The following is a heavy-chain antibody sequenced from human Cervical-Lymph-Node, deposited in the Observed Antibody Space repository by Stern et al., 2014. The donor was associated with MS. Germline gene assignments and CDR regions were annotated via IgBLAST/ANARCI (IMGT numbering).Heavy chain of an antibody. J-gene: IGHJ4*02. V-gene: IGHV1-18*01. D-gene: IGHD3-22*01. Sequence: EQLVESGAEVKKPGASVKVSCKTSGYTSASYGISWVRQAPGQGPEWMGWVSPYKGKTQSAQNVQGRATVTIDTSTSTAYMELRSLRSDDTAVYYCARVRGSSGFYYFDYWGQGTLVTVSS. CDR3: ARVRGSSGFYYFDY. CDR2: VSPYKGKT. CDR1: GYTSASYG.